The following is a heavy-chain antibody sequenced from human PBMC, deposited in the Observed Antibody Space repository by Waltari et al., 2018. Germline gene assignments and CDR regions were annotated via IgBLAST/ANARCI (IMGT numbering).Heavy chain of an antibody. V-gene: IGHV4-38-2*02. D-gene: IGHD4-17*01. J-gene: IGHJ1*01. CDR3: ARYGDRGFGYFQH. Sequence: QVQLQESGPGLVKPSETLSLTCTVSGYSINSVHYWGWIRQPPGKGMEWIGSIYHSGNTYYNPSLKGRGAISGDTSMNQFSLKLSSVIAADTAVYFCARYGDRGFGYFQHWGQGTLVIVSS. CDR2: IYHSGNT. CDR1: GYSINSVHY.